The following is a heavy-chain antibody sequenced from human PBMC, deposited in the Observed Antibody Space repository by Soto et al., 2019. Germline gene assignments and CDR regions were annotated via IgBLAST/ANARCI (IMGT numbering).Heavy chain of an antibody. CDR3: ARDKQQLWFDP. J-gene: IGHJ5*02. V-gene: IGHV6-1*01. D-gene: IGHD6-13*01. CDR1: GDSVSTNCVA. Sequence: SHTLSLTCAISGDSVSTNCVAWKWIRQSPSRGLEWLGRTYYRSKWYSDYAVSVKSRISINPDTSKNQFSLHLNSVTPEDTAVYYCARDKQQLWFDPWGQGTLVTVSS. CDR2: TYYRSKWYS.